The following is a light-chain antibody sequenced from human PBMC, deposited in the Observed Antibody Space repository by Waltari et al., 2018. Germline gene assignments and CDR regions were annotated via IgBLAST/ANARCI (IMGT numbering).Light chain of an antibody. V-gene: IGLV2-14*01. J-gene: IGLJ3*02. CDR1: RRDVGGSDC. CDR2: DVS. Sequence: QSALTKPASVYGCRGQWIRMSCSGSRRDVGGSDCVSWYQQHPGKAPKLMIYDVSKRPSGVSNRFSGSKSGNTASLTISGLQAEDEADYYCSSYTSSSTWVFGGGTKLTVL. CDR3: SSYTSSSTWV.